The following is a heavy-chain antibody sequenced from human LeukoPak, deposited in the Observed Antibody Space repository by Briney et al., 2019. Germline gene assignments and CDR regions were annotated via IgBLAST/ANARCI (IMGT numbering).Heavy chain of an antibody. CDR2: IYTSGST. V-gene: IGHV4-4*09. CDR3: AASRGYYYDSSGYEY. J-gene: IGHJ4*02. Sequence: PSETLSLTCTVSGGSISSYYWSWIQQPPGKGLEWIGYIYTSGSTNYNPSLKSRVTISVDTSKNQFSLKLSSVTAADTAVYYCAASRGYYYDSSGYEYWGQGTLVTVSS. D-gene: IGHD3-22*01. CDR1: GGSISSYY.